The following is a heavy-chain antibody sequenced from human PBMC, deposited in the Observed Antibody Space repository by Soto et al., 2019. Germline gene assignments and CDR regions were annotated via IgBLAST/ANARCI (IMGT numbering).Heavy chain of an antibody. V-gene: IGHV4-59*01. D-gene: IGHD6-13*01. Sequence: SETLSLTCTVSGGSISSYYWSWIRQPPGKGLEWIGYIYYSGSTNYNPSLKSRVTISVDTSKNQFSLRLSSVTAADTAVYYCARSFGYSSSFGMDVWGQGTTVTVSS. CDR3: ARSFGYSSSFGMDV. CDR1: GGSISSYY. J-gene: IGHJ6*02. CDR2: IYYSGST.